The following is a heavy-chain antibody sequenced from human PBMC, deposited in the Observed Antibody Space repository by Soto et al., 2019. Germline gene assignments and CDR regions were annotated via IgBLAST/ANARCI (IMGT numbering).Heavy chain of an antibody. CDR1: GGTFSSYA. Sequence: WASVKVSCKASGGTFSSYAISWVRQAPGQGLEWMGGIIPIFGTANYAQKFQGRVTITADESTSTAYMELSSLRSEDTAVYYCARPIVGASNFDYWGQGTLVTVSS. D-gene: IGHD1-26*01. CDR2: IIPIFGTA. CDR3: ARPIVGASNFDY. V-gene: IGHV1-69*13. J-gene: IGHJ4*02.